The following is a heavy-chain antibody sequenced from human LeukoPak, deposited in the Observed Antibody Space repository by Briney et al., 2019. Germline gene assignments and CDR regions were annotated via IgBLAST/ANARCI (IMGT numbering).Heavy chain of an antibody. Sequence: GGSLRLSCAASGFTFSSYSMNWVRQAPGKGLEWVSYISSSSSTIYYADSVKGRFTISSDNAKNSLYLQMNSLRAEDTAVYYCARDRELGSYCSGGSCYGVPDDYWGQGTLVTVSS. CDR3: ARDRELGSYCSGGSCYGVPDDY. D-gene: IGHD2-15*01. CDR2: ISSSSSTI. CDR1: GFTFSSYS. J-gene: IGHJ4*02. V-gene: IGHV3-48*01.